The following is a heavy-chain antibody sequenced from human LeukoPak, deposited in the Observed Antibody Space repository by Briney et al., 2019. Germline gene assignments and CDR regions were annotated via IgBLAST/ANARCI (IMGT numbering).Heavy chain of an antibody. CDR3: ARDRRGYCSAGICYHYFDY. Sequence: GGSLRLSCAASGFSVSSNYMSWVRQAPGMGLEWVSVIYSGGNTYYADSVKGRFPISRDNSKNTLYLQMNSLRAEDTAVYYCARDRRGYCSAGICYHYFDYWGQGTLVIVSS. J-gene: IGHJ4*02. CDR2: IYSGGNT. CDR1: GFSVSSNY. V-gene: IGHV3-53*01. D-gene: IGHD2-15*01.